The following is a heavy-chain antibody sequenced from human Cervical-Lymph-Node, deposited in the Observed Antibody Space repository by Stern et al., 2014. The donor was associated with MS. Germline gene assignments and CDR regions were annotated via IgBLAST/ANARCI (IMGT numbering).Heavy chain of an antibody. CDR2: ISYDGSNK. V-gene: IGHV3-30*18. CDR1: GFTFSSYG. J-gene: IGHJ4*02. D-gene: IGHD2-2*01. Sequence: VQLEESGGGVVQPGRSLRLSCAASGFTFSSYGMHWVRQAPGKGLEWVAVISYDGSNKSYADSVKGLFTISRDNSKNTLYLQMNSLRAEDTAVYYCAKESGYQLLLRFAYWGQGTLVTVSS. CDR3: AKESGYQLLLRFAY.